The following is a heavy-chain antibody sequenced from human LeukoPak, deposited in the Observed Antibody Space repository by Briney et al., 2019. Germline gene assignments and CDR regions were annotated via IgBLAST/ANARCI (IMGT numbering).Heavy chain of an antibody. J-gene: IGHJ6*03. CDR1: GFTFCDYA. Sequence: GGSLRLSCTASGFTFCDYAMSWLPEAPGKGLEGGGFIRSKAYGGTTEYAASVKGRFTISRDDSKSIAYLQMNSLKTEDTAVYYCTSWPDYYYYYMDVWRKGTTVTVS. CDR2: IRSKAYGGTT. V-gene: IGHV3-49*03. CDR3: TSWPDYYYYYMDV.